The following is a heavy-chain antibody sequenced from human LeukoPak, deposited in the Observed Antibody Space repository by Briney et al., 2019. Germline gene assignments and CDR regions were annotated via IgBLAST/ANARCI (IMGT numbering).Heavy chain of an antibody. J-gene: IGHJ4*02. CDR1: GFTFRSYW. Sequence: GGSLRLSCAVSGFTFRSYWMHWVRHAPGKGLVWVSRLSGDGSMTNYADSVKGRFTISRDNAKNTVYLQMNSLRAEDTAVYYCARYSSSSGGASHYLDYWGQGTLVTVSS. CDR2: LSGDGSMT. V-gene: IGHV3-74*01. CDR3: ARYSSSSGGASHYLDY. D-gene: IGHD6-6*01.